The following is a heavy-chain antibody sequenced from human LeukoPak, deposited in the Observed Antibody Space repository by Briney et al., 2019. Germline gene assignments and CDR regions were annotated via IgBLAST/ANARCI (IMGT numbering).Heavy chain of an antibody. Sequence: ASVKVSCKASGYTFTAYDINWVRQAPGQGLEWMGWINASNGNTKYSQKFQGRVTITRDTSASTAYMELSSLRSEDTAVYYCARDLTGVYDILTGFGTFDIWGQGTMVTVSS. CDR1: GYTFTAYD. J-gene: IGHJ3*02. V-gene: IGHV1-3*01. CDR3: ARDLTGVYDILTGFGTFDI. CDR2: INASNGNT. D-gene: IGHD3-9*01.